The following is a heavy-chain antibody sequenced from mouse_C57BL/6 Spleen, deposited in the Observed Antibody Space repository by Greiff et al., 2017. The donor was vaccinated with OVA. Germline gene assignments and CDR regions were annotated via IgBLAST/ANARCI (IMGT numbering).Heavy chain of an antibody. V-gene: IGHV2-2*01. D-gene: IGHD1-1*01. Sequence: VQLQQSGPGLVQPSQSLSITCTVSGFSLTSYGVHWVRQSPGKGLEWLGVIWSGGSTDYNAAFISRLSISKDNSKSQVFFKMNSLQADDTAIYYCARAVITTVVAYWYFDVWGTGTTVTVSS. J-gene: IGHJ1*03. CDR2: IWSGGST. CDR3: ARAVITTVVAYWYFDV. CDR1: GFSLTSYG.